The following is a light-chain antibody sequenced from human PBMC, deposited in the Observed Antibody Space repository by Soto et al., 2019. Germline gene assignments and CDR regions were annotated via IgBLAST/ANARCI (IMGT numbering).Light chain of an antibody. J-gene: IGKJ1*01. CDR1: QSVSSN. Sequence: EIVMTQSPATLSVSPGERATLSCRASQSVSSNLAWYQQKGGQAPRLLIYGASTRATGIPARFSGSGSGTEFTLTISSLQSEDFAVYFCQQFNNWPQTLGQGTKVDIK. CDR3: QQFNNWPQT. V-gene: IGKV3-15*01. CDR2: GAS.